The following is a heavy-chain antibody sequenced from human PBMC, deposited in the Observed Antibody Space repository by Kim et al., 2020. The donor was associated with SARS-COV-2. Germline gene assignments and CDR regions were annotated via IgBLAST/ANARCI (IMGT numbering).Heavy chain of an antibody. V-gene: IGHV4-4*02. CDR2: IYHSGST. D-gene: IGHD3-10*01. CDR1: GGSISSSNW. Sequence: SETLSLTCAVSGGSISSSNWWSWVRQPPGKGLEWIGEIYHSGSTNYNPSLKSRVTISVDKSKNQFSLKLSSVTAADTAVYYCARDGNKRTGAFDIWGQGTMVTVSS. J-gene: IGHJ3*02. CDR3: ARDGNKRTGAFDI.